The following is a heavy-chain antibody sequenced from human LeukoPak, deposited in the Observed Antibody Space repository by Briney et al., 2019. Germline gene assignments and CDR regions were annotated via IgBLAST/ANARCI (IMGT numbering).Heavy chain of an antibody. D-gene: IGHD3-16*01. V-gene: IGHV4-34*01. J-gene: IGHJ4*02. CDR3: ARVPPGYVFGY. CDR2: INHSGST. CDR1: GFTFSSYS. Sequence: GSLRLSCAASGFTFSSYSMNWVRQPPGKGLEWIGEINHSGSTNYNPSLKSRVTISVDTSKNQFSLKLSSVTAADTAVYYCARVPPGYVFGYWGQGTLVTVSS.